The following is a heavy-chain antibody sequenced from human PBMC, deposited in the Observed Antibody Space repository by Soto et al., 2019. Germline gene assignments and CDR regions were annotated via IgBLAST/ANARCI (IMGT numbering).Heavy chain of an antibody. CDR2: IYYRGTT. Sequence: PSETLSLTCTVSGGSINSDYWSWIRQSPGKGLEWIGYIYYRGTTNYNSSLRSRVTISVDTSKNQFSLKLSSVTAADTAVYFCARVGSSDDILTGYRDAFEIWGQGTMVTV. CDR3: ARVGSSDDILTGYRDAFEI. CDR1: GGSINSDY. J-gene: IGHJ3*02. D-gene: IGHD3-9*01. V-gene: IGHV4-59*12.